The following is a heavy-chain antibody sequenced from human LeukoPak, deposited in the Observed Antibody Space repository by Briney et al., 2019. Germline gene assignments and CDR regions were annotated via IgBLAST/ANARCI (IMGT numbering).Heavy chain of an antibody. D-gene: IGHD6-19*01. V-gene: IGHV3-33*06. J-gene: IGHJ4*02. CDR1: GFTFRTFA. CDR2: IWFDGNEGPDK. Sequence: GGSLRLSCAASGFTFRTFAMDWVRQAPGKGLEWVAAIWFDGNEGPDKNYADPVRGRFLISRDDSKNTLFLQMNNLRAEDTGVYYCAKEAGSGWRYFDNWGQGTLVTVSS. CDR3: AKEAGSGWRYFDN.